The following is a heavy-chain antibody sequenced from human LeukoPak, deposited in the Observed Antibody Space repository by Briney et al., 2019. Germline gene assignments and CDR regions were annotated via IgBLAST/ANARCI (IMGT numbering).Heavy chain of an antibody. CDR1: GYTFTGYY. J-gene: IGHJ4*02. CDR2: INPNSGNT. Sequence: GASVKVSCKASGYTFTGYYMHWVRQAPGQGLEWMGRINPNSGNTGYAQKFQGRVTMTRNTSISTAYMELSSLRSEDTAVYYCVFYYYGSGSFRYYFDYWGQGTLVTVSS. D-gene: IGHD3-10*01. V-gene: IGHV1-8*02. CDR3: VFYYYGSGSFRYYFDY.